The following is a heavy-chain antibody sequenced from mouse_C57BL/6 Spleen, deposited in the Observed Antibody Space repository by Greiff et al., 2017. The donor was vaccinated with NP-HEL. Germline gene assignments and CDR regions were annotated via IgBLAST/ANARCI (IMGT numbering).Heavy chain of an antibody. CDR2: INPNNGGT. Sequence: EVQLQQSGPELVKPGASVKISCKASGYTFTDYYMNWVKQSHGKSLEWIGDINPNNGGTSYNQKFKGKATLTVDKSSSTAYMELRSLTSEDSAVYYCARGGYDGYLSYYFDYWGQGTTLTVSS. CDR3: ARGGYDGYLSYYFDY. J-gene: IGHJ2*01. D-gene: IGHD2-3*01. CDR1: GYTFTDYY. V-gene: IGHV1-26*01.